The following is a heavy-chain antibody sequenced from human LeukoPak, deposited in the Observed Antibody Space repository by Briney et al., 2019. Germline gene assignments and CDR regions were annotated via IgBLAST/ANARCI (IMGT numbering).Heavy chain of an antibody. V-gene: IGHV1-2*02. CDR1: ENAFTAYY. CDR2: INPKSGAT. CDR3: ARGLGFIVVVTSSPDAFDI. D-gene: IGHD2-21*02. Sequence: ASVKVSCKSSENAFTAYYIHWVRQAPGQGLEWMGWINPKSGATKYAQKFQGRVTLTSDTSISTAYMELSSPRSDDTAVYYCARGLGFIVVVTSSPDAFDIWGQGTMVTVSS. J-gene: IGHJ3*02.